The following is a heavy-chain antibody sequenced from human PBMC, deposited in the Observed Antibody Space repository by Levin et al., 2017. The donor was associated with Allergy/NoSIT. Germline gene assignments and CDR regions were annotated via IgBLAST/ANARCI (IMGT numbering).Heavy chain of an antibody. CDR2: IRTDNGHR. CDR3: ARGQGGYESLDH. J-gene: IGHJ4*02. V-gene: IGHV1-18*01. D-gene: IGHD5-12*01. Sequence: ASVKVSCKASGYTFHMYGINCVRQAPGQGLEWMGWIRTDNGHREYAQKVQGRVTITTDRSTTTAYMELTSLTSDDTGQYFCARGQGGYESLDHWGQGTLVTVSS. CDR1: GYTFHMYG.